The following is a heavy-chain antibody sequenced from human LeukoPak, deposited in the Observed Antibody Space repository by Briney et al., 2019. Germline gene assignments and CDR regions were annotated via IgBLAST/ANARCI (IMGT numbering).Heavy chain of an antibody. J-gene: IGHJ4*02. Sequence: GGSLRLSCAASGFTFSSAWMTWVRQPPGKGLEWVGHIKSRTDGGSIDYSAPVKGRFTVSRDDSKNTVYLQMNSLKTEDSAVYYCATEFYSNGYNFWGQGTPVTVSS. D-gene: IGHD5-24*01. CDR1: GFTFSSAW. V-gene: IGHV3-15*01. CDR2: IKSRTDGGSI. CDR3: ATEFYSNGYNF.